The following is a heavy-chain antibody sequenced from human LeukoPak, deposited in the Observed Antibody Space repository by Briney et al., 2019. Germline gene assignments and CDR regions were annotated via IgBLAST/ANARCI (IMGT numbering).Heavy chain of an antibody. D-gene: IGHD6-19*01. J-gene: IGHJ4*02. CDR1: GFTFEVYV. CDR3: AKRLSHSFDS. V-gene: IGHV3-43*02. Sequence: GGSLRLSCGASGFTFEVYVTHWVRQAPGKGLEWVSLISGDGGTTFYADSVKGRFTISRDNSKNTLYLQMNSLRAEDTAVYYCAKRLSHSFDSWGQGTLVTVSS. CDR2: ISGDGGTT.